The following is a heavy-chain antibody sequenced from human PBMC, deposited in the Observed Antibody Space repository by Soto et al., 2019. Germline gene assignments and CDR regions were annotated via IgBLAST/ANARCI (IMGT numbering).Heavy chain of an antibody. CDR2: IWYDGSSQ. D-gene: IGHD4-4*01. J-gene: IGHJ6*02. Sequence: QVNLVQSGGGLVQPGRSLRLSCEASGFTFRNSGMEWIRQAPGKGLEWVARIWYDGSSQYYADSVKGRFTISRDNSKNTLYMEMNNVRVEDTAVYYCARDMDSNYDGMDVWGQGTTVIVSS. V-gene: IGHV3-33*01. CDR3: ARDMDSNYDGMDV. CDR1: GFTFRNSG.